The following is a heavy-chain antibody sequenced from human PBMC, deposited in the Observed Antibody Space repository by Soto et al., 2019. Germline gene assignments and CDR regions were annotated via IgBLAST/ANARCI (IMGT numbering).Heavy chain of an antibody. CDR1: GGTFSSYT. CDR2: ISPIFGTP. Sequence: QVQLVQSGAEVKKPGSSVTVSCKASGGTFSSYTISWVRQAPGQGLEWMAGISPIFGTPIYAQKFQDRVTITADDSTMTAYMEMHRLTSEYTAVYYCERVVVGSRLSLDYWVQGTLVTISS. J-gene: IGHJ4*02. D-gene: IGHD1-26*01. CDR3: ERVVVGSRLSLDY. V-gene: IGHV1-69*01.